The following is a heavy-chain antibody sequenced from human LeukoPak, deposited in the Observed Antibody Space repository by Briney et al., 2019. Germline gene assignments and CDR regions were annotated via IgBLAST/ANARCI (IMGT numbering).Heavy chain of an antibody. Sequence: GSSVKVSCKASRGTFSSYAISWVRQAPGQGLEWMGRIIPIFGTANYAQKFQGRVTITADESTSTAYMELSSLRSEDTAVYCCARDRGYSYAKKSSEYYYMDVWGKGTTVTISS. D-gene: IGHD5-18*01. CDR1: RGTFSSYA. CDR2: IIPIFGTA. J-gene: IGHJ6*03. V-gene: IGHV1-69*15. CDR3: ARDRGYSYAKKSSEYYYMDV.